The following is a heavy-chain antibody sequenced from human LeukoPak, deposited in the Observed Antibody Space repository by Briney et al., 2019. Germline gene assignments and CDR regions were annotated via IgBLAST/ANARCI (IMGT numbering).Heavy chain of an antibody. CDR3: ARGGRTGQLEYYYYYMDV. J-gene: IGHJ6*03. CDR2: ISGSGGST. Sequence: GGSLRLSCAASGFTFSSYAMSWVRQAPGKGLEWVSAISGSGGSTYYADSVKGRFTISRDNAKNSLYLQMNSLRAEDTAVYYCARGGRTGQLEYYYYYMDVWGKGTTVTVSS. V-gene: IGHV3-23*01. CDR1: GFTFSSYA. D-gene: IGHD6-13*01.